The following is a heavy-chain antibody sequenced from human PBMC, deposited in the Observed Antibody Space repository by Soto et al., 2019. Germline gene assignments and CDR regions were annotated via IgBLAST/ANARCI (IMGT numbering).Heavy chain of an antibody. CDR2: IHYSGSP. V-gene: IGHV4-39*01. J-gene: IGHJ4*02. CDR1: VSSVTIIDYY. CDR3: AAHDSGGYYAEY. D-gene: IGHD3-22*01. Sequence: QLQLQESGPGLVTPSETLSLTCTVSVSSVTIIDYYWGWLRQPPGKGLEWIGSIHYSGSPYYNPSLKSRVTISGDTSKKQCSLKLTSVTAADAAVYYCAAHDSGGYYAEYWGQGTLVTVSA.